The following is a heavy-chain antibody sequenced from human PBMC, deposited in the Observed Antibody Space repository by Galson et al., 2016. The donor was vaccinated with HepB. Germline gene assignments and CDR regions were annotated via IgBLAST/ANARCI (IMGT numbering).Heavy chain of an antibody. J-gene: IGHJ4*02. CDR2: INSDGSRT. D-gene: IGHD5-18*01. Sequence: SLRLSCAASGFSFSRYWMHWVRQVPEKALVWVSRINSDGSRTSYADFVKGRFTVSRDNAKNTLYLEMKSLRAEDTAVYYCAGKGYTYGYELDSWGRGTLVTVSA. V-gene: IGHV3-74*01. CDR1: GFSFSRYW. CDR3: AGKGYTYGYELDS.